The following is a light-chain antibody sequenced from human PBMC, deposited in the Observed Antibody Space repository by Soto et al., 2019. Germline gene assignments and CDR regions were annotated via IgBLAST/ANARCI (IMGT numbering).Light chain of an antibody. V-gene: IGKV3-20*01. CDR1: QSVSSSS. Sequence: EIVLTQSPGTLSLSPGERATLSCRASQSVSSSSLAWYQQKPGQAPRLLIYGASSRATGIPDRFSGSGSGTDFTLTISRLEPEDSAVFYCQQYGSSPYTFGQGTKLEIK. CDR2: GAS. J-gene: IGKJ2*01. CDR3: QQYGSSPYT.